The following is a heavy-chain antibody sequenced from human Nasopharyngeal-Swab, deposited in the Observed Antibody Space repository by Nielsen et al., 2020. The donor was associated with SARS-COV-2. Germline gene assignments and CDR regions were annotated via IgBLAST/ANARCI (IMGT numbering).Heavy chain of an antibody. CDR3: ARQLVLRYFDWLFPYYFDY. D-gene: IGHD3-9*01. CDR1: GGSISSSSYY. J-gene: IGHJ4*02. V-gene: IGHV4-39*01. Sequence: SETLSLTCTVSGGSISSSSYYWGWIRQPPGKGLEWIGSIYYSGSTYYNPSLKSRVTMSVDTSKNQFSLKLSSVTAADTAVYYCARQLVLRYFDWLFPYYFDYWGQGTLVTVSS. CDR2: IYYSGST.